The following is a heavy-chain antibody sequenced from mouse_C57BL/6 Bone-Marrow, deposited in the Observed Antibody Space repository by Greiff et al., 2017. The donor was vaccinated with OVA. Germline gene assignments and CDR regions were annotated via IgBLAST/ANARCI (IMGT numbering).Heavy chain of an antibody. CDR2: IYPRDGST. Sequence: VHLVESDAELVKPGASVKISCKVSGYTFTDHTIHWMKQRPEQGLEWIGYIYPRDGSTKYNEKFKGKATLTADKSSSTAYMQLNSLTSEDSAVYFCARRRDDYDGYYAMDYWGQGTSVTVSS. V-gene: IGHV1-78*01. CDR1: GYTFTDHT. D-gene: IGHD2-4*01. J-gene: IGHJ4*01. CDR3: ARRRDDYDGYYAMDY.